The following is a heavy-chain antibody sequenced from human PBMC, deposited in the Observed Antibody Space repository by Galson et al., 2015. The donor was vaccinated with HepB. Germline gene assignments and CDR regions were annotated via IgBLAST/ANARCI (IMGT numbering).Heavy chain of an antibody. CDR3: AKDRRYGSGGNCSVFGQDY. CDR1: GFTFSNYG. Sequence: SLRLSCAVSGFTFSNYGTHWVRQAPGQGLEWVAVISHDGSNKYYADSVKGRFTISRDNSKNTLELQMNSLRAEDTAVYYCAKDRRYGSGGNCSVFGQDYWGHGTLVTVSS. CDR2: ISHDGSNK. J-gene: IGHJ4*01. V-gene: IGHV3-30*18. D-gene: IGHD2-15*01.